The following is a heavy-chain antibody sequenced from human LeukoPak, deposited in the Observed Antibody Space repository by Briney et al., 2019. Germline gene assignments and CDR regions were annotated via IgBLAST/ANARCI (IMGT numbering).Heavy chain of an antibody. J-gene: IGHJ4*02. CDR3: ARGDDYGGAWYYFDY. D-gene: IGHD4-23*01. CDR2: IYSGGSR. CDR1: GFPVSSNY. Sequence: GGSLRLSCAASGFPVSSNYMNWVRQAPGKGLEWVSVIYSGGSRYYAGSVKGRFTISRDNSKNTLYLQMNSLRAEDTAVYYCARGDDYGGAWYYFDYWGQGTLVTVSS. V-gene: IGHV3-53*01.